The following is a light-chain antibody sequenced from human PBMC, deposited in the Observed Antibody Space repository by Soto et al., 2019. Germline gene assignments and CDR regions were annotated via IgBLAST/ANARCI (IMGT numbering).Light chain of an antibody. CDR3: QLEFDGARV. CDR1: TGAVTGASY. Sequence: QAVVTQEPSLTVSPGGTVTLTCASSTGAVTGASYPNWFQQKPGQAPRPLIYSTINKHSWTPARFSGSLLGGKAALTVSGVQPEDEADYYCQLEFDGARVFGTGTKVTVL. J-gene: IGLJ1*01. V-gene: IGLV7-43*01. CDR2: STI.